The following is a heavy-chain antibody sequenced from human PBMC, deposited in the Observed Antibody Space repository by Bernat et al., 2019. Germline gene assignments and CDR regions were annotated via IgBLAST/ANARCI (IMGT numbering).Heavy chain of an antibody. CDR3: ARIGTGRPFDP. V-gene: IGHV3-30-3*01. CDR1: GFTFSSYA. CDR2: ISYDGSNK. D-gene: IGHD6-13*01. Sequence: QVQLVESGGGVVQPGRSLRLSCAASGFTFSSYAMHWVRQAPGKGLEWVAVISYDGSNKYYADSVKGRFTITRDNTKNTLYLQMNGLRAEDEAVYYCARIGTGRPFDPWGQGTLVTVSS. J-gene: IGHJ5*02.